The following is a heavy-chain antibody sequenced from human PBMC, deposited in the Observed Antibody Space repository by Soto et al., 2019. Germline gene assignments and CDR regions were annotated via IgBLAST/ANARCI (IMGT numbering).Heavy chain of an antibody. D-gene: IGHD1-26*01. Sequence: ASVKVSCKISGYSLTELSVHWVRQAPGKGLEWMGDFGPEDGETIFTQRFQGRLTLTGDTSTDTVYMDLSRLRPEDTAVYYCTTSLELPLGTDIWGQGTTVTVSS. CDR2: FGPEDGET. J-gene: IGHJ6*02. V-gene: IGHV1-24*01. CDR1: GYSLTELS. CDR3: TTSLELPLGTDI.